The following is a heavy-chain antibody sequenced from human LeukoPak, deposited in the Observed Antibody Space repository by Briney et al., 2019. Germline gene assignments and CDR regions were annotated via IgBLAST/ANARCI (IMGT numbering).Heavy chain of an antibody. Sequence: GGSLRLSCAASGFTFSNAWMSWVRQGPGKGLEWVGRIKSKTDGGTTDYAAPVKGRFTISRDDSKNTLYLQMNSLKTEDTAVYYCTTAPRYYYGSGSPSFRLDYWGQGTLVTVSS. D-gene: IGHD3-10*01. V-gene: IGHV3-15*01. CDR1: GFTFSNAW. CDR3: TTAPRYYYGSGSPSFRLDY. CDR2: IKSKTDGGTT. J-gene: IGHJ4*02.